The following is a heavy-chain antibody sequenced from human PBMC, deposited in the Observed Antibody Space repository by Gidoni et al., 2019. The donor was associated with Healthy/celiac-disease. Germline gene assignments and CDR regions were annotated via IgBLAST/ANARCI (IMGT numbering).Heavy chain of an antibody. J-gene: IGHJ5*02. D-gene: IGHD3-9*01. V-gene: IGHV4-34*01. CDR3: SQSYYDILTGYYSNWFDP. Sequence: QVQLQQWGAGLLKPSETLSLTCAVYGGSFSGYYWSWIRQPPGKGLEWIGEINHSGSTNYNPSLKSRVTISGDTSKNQFSLKLSSVTAADTAVYYCSQSYYDILTGYYSNWFDPWGQGTLVTVSS. CDR1: GGSFSGYY. CDR2: INHSGST.